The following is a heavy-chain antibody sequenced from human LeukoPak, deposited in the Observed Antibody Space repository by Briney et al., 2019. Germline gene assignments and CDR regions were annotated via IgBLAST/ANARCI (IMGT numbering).Heavy chain of an antibody. V-gene: IGHV4-4*07. J-gene: IGHJ5*02. D-gene: IGHD2-2*01. CDR1: GGSISNYR. Sequence: PSETLSLTCTVSGGSISNYRWSWIRQPAGKGLEWIGRIYSSVITNYNPSLKSRVTMSVDTSKNQFSLKLTSVTATDTAVYYCARDQSRWYCSSTSCYGNNWFDPWGQGTLVTVSS. CDR2: IYSSVIT. CDR3: ARDQSRWYCSSTSCYGNNWFDP.